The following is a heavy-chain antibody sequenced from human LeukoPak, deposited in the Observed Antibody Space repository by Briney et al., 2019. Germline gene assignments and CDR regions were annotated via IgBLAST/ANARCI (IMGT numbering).Heavy chain of an antibody. D-gene: IGHD6-19*01. V-gene: IGHV3-30*18. J-gene: IGHJ4*02. CDR3: AKDKRPYSRGWRPDYFDY. CDR1: GFTFSSYG. Sequence: GGSLRLSCAASGFTFSSYGMHWVRQAPGKGLEWVAVISYDGSNKYYADSVKGRFTISRDNSKNTLYLQMNSLRAEDTAVYYCAKDKRPYSRGWRPDYFDYWGQGTLVTVSS. CDR2: ISYDGSNK.